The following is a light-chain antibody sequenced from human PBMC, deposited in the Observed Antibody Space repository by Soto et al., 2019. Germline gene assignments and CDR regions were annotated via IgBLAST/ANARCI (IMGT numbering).Light chain of an antibody. Sequence: EIVLTQSPGTLSSSAGERATLSCRASQSVSSNYLAWYQQKPGQAPRLLIYGISTSATGIPDRFSGSGSGTDFPLTITGLEPEDFALYYCQQYGSYPLTFGGGTKVEIK. CDR3: QQYGSYPLT. CDR2: GIS. J-gene: IGKJ4*01. V-gene: IGKV3-20*01. CDR1: QSVSSNY.